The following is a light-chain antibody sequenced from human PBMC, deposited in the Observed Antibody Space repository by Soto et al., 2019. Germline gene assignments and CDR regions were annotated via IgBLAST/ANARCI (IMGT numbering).Light chain of an antibody. J-gene: IGKJ1*01. CDR2: AAS. CDR3: LQDYNYPRT. V-gene: IGKV1-6*01. Sequence: AIQMTQSPSSLSASVGDRVTITCRASQGIRDDLGWYQQKPGKAPKLLIYAASNLQSGVPSRFSGSGFGADFTLTISSLQAEDSATYYCLQDYNYPRTFGQGTKVEIK. CDR1: QGIRDD.